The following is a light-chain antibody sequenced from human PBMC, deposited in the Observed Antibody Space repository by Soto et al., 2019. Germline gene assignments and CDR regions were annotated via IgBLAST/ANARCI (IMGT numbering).Light chain of an antibody. CDR2: SAS. J-gene: IGKJ4*01. V-gene: IGKV1-27*01. Sequence: DIQLTQSPSSLSASVGDRVTITCRVNQGISSFLNWYRQKPGKVPNLLIYSASNLQSGVPSRFSGSGSGTDFTLTISSLQPEDVATFYGQRTYIALTFGGGTKVEI. CDR3: QRTYIALT. CDR1: QGISSF.